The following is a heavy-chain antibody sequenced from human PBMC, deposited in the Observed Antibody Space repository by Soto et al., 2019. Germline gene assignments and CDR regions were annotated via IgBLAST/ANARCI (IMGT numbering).Heavy chain of an antibody. J-gene: IGHJ6*02. Sequence: QGQLVQSGAEVKKPGSSVKVSCKASGGTFSSYTISWVRQAPGQGLEWMGRSIPILGIANYAQKFQGRVTITADKSTSTAYMELSSLRSEDTAVYYCARSVPAPRGVDVWGQGTTVTVSS. V-gene: IGHV1-69*02. CDR1: GGTFSSYT. CDR2: SIPILGIA. CDR3: ARSVPAPRGVDV. D-gene: IGHD2-2*01.